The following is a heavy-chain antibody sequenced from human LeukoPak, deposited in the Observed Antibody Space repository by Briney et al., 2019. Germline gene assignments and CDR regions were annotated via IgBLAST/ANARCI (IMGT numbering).Heavy chain of an antibody. Sequence: GGSLRLSCAASGFTVSHNYMSWVRQAPGKGLEWVALIYSSGNTYYADSVQGRFSISRDNYENTLYFQMNSLRAEDTAVYYCAKGRGEHVEGYYYYYMDVWGQGTTVIVSS. V-gene: IGHV3-53*01. D-gene: IGHD2-21*01. CDR2: IYSSGNT. J-gene: IGHJ6*03. CDR3: AKGRGEHVEGYYYYYMDV. CDR1: GFTVSHNY.